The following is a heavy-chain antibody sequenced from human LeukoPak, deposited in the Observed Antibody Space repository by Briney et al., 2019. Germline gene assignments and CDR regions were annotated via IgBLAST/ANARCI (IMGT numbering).Heavy chain of an antibody. J-gene: IGHJ6*03. CDR3: AREAWLYYYMDV. CDR1: GFTFSTYA. V-gene: IGHV3-7*01. CDR2: IKQDGSEK. Sequence: GGSLRLSCAASGFTFSTYAMNWVRQAPGKGLEWVANIKQDGSEKYYVDSVKGRFTISRDNAKNSLYLQMNSLRAEDTAVYYCAREAWLYYYMDVWGKGTTVTVSS. D-gene: IGHD5-12*01.